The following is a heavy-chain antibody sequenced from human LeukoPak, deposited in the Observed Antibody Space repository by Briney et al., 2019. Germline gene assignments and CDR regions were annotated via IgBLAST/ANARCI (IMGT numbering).Heavy chain of an antibody. V-gene: IGHV1-24*01. D-gene: IGHD2-8*01. CDR3: AYAEEGRFDY. Sequence: ASVKVSCKVSGYTLTELSMHWVRQAPGKGLEWMGGFDPEDGETIYAQKFQGRVTITTDESTSTAYMELSSLRSEDTAVYYCAYAEEGRFDYWGQGTLVTVSS. CDR2: FDPEDGET. J-gene: IGHJ4*02. CDR1: GYTLTELS.